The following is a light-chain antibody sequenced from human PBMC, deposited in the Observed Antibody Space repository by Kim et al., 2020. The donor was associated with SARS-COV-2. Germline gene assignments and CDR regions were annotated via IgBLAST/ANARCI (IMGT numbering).Light chain of an antibody. V-gene: IGLV3-1*01. CDR3: QAWDNTWV. CDR2: QDT. Sequence: SCELTQPPSVSVSPGQTVTITCSGDKLGDKYSSWYQQQPGQAPVLVIYQDTKRPSGIPERFVGSNSGNTATLTISGAQAMDEADYYCQAWDNTWVFGGGT. CDR1: KLGDKY. J-gene: IGLJ3*02.